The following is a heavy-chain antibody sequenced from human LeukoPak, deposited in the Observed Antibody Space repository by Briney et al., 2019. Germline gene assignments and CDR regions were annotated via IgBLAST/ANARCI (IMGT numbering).Heavy chain of an antibody. V-gene: IGHV2-5*02. Sequence: SGPTLANPTQTLTLTCSFSGFSLKSGAGAVGWIRQPPGRALEWLALIYWDDDKRYRPSLESRLTITKDTSKNQVVLTMTNMDPVDTATYFCAHRLEAAVFDYWGPGTLVTVSS. D-gene: IGHD6-13*01. J-gene: IGHJ4*02. CDR2: IYWDDDK. CDR3: AHRLEAAVFDY. CDR1: GFSLKSGAGA.